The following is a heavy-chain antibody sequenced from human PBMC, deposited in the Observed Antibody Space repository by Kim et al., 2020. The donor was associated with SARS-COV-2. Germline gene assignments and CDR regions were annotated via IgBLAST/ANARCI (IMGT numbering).Heavy chain of an antibody. CDR2: NT. Sequence: NTNSNPSLKSRDNISVDTSKNQFSLKLNSVTAADTAVYYCASLAAGYGLDVWGQGTTVTVSS. D-gene: IGHD6-13*01. J-gene: IGHJ6*02. V-gene: IGHV4-59*01. CDR3: ASLAAGYGLDV.